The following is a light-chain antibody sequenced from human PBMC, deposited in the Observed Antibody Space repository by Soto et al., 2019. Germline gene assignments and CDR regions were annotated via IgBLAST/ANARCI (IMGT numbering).Light chain of an antibody. CDR2: TAS. CDR1: QYIRHD. J-gene: IGKJ1*01. Sequence: AFQMTQSPSSLSASIGDSVTIXXRASQYIRHDLGWYQQKPGKAPKLXIYTASTLESGVPSRFSGSGAGTDFSLTITSLQPEDFATYYCLQDYTYPWTFGQGTKVDIK. V-gene: IGKV1-6*01. CDR3: LQDYTYPWT.